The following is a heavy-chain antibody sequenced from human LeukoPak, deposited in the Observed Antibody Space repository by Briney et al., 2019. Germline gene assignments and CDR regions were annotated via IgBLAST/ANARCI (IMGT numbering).Heavy chain of an antibody. J-gene: IGHJ4*02. D-gene: IGHD5-24*01. CDR1: GFTFSAYA. CDR3: ARVEDTDGYNPLHFDY. Sequence: GGSLRLSCTASGFTFSAYAMMWVRQAPGKGPEWVSAIRGGGGSAFYADSVKGRFTISRDNSKYTLFLQMNSLRAEDTAVYYCARVEDTDGYNPLHFDYWGQGTLVTVSS. V-gene: IGHV3-23*01. CDR2: IRGGGGSA.